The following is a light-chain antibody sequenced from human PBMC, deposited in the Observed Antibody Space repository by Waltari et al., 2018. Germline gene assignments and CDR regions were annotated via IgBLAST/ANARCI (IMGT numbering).Light chain of an antibody. CDR2: DVR. J-gene: IGLJ3*02. V-gene: IGLV2-14*03. Sequence: QSALTQPASVSGSPGQSIPISCTGTSSDIGGFNFVSWYQQHPGKAPKLMLYDVRNRPSGASYRVSGSKSGNTASLTISGLQAEDEADYYCSSYTSSSTWVFGGGTKLTVL. CDR3: SSYTSSSTWV. CDR1: SSDIGGFNF.